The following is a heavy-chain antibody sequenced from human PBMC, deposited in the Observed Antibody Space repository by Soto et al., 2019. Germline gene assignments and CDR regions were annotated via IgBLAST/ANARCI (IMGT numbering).Heavy chain of an antibody. Sequence: QLQLQESGSGLVKPSQTLSLTCAVSGGSISSGGYSLSWIRQPPGKGLEWIGYIYHSGSTYYNPSPKSRATISADSSKNHFSLKLSSVTAADTAVYYCAREGHDSIGYPYFDYWGQGTLVTVSS. CDR2: IYHSGST. CDR3: AREGHDSIGYPYFDY. V-gene: IGHV4-30-2*01. CDR1: GGSISSGGYS. J-gene: IGHJ4*02. D-gene: IGHD3-22*01.